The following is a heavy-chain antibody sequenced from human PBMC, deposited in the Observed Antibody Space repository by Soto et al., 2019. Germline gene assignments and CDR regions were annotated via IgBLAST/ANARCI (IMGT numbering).Heavy chain of an antibody. V-gene: IGHV3-23*01. CDR3: AKDPGYGSGPLYFDY. J-gene: IGHJ4*02. Sequence: PGGSLRLSCAASGFTFSSYAMSWVRQAPGKGLEWVSAISGSGGSTYYADSVKGRFTISRDNSKNTLYLQMNSLRAEDTAVYYCAKDPGYGSGPLYFDYWGQGTLVTVSS. CDR1: GFTFSSYA. CDR2: ISGSGGST. D-gene: IGHD3-10*01.